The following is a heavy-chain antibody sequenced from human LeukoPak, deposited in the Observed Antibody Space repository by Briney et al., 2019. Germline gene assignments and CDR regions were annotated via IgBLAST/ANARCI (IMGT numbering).Heavy chain of an antibody. CDR2: IYYSGST. Sequence: PSETLSLTCTVSGGSISSSSYYWGWIRQPPGKGLEWIGSIYYSGSTYYNPSLKSRVTISVDTSKNQFSLKLSSVTAADTAVYYCARGGYDFHDYWGQGTLVTVSS. V-gene: IGHV4-39*07. CDR1: GGSISSSSYY. J-gene: IGHJ4*02. D-gene: IGHD3-3*01. CDR3: ARGGYDFHDY.